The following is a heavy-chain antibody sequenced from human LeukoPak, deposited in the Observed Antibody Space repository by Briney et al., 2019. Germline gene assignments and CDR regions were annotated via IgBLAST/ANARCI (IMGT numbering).Heavy chain of an antibody. J-gene: IGHJ6*04. CDR2: INPSGGST. V-gene: IGHV1-46*01. CDR3: ARDRGSSTSLDV. CDR1: GYTFTTYY. D-gene: IGHD2-2*01. Sequence: GASVKVSCKASGYTFTTYYMHWVRQAPGQGLEWMGIINPSGGSTSYAQKFQGRVTMTRDTSISTAYMELSRLRSDDTAVYYCARDRGSSTSLDVWGKGTTVTISS.